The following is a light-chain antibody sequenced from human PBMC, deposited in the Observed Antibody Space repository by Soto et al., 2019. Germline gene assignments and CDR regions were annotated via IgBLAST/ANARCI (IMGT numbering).Light chain of an antibody. CDR1: QSVSSN. J-gene: IGKJ5*01. V-gene: IGKV3D-15*01. Sequence: EIVMTQSPATLSVSPGERATLSCRASQSVSSNLAWYQQKPGQAPRLLLYGISRRATGIPDRFSGSGSGTEFTPTITRREPEDAAVYFCQQYTGTPTLFGQGTRLEIK. CDR3: QQYTGTPTL. CDR2: GIS.